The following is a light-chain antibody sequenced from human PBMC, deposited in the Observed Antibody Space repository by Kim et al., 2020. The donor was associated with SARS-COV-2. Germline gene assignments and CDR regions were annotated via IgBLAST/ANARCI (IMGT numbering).Light chain of an antibody. Sequence: EIVLTQSPDTLSLSPGERATLSCRASQSVSSSYLAWYQQKPGQAPRLLIYGASSRATGIPDRSSGSGSGTEFSLTISRLEPEDFAVYYCQQYGSSPPYTFGQGTKLEIK. J-gene: IGKJ2*01. CDR3: QQYGSSPPYT. CDR1: QSVSSSY. V-gene: IGKV3-20*01. CDR2: GAS.